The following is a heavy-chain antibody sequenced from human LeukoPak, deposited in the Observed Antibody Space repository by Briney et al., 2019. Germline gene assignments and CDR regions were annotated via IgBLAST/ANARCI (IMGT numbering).Heavy chain of an antibody. D-gene: IGHD3-10*01. CDR2: ISSSSTYT. CDR1: GFTFSDYY. Sequence: GGSLRLSCAASGFTFSDYYMSWMRQAPGKGLEWVSYISSSSTYTNYADSVKGRFTISRDNAKNSLYLQMNSLRAEDTAVYFCARAAAYYQFDYWGQGTLVTVSS. CDR3: ARAAAYYQFDY. V-gene: IGHV3-11*05. J-gene: IGHJ4*02.